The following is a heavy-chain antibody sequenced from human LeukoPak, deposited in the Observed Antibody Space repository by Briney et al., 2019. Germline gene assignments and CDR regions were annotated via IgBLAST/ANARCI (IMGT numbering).Heavy chain of an antibody. Sequence: PSETLSLTCTVSGGSISSYYWSWIRQPPGKGLEWIGYIYYSGSTNYNPSLKSRVTISVDTSKNQFSLKLTSVTAADTAVYYCARASKDVVVVASIEFFDYWGQGTLVTVSS. CDR2: IYYSGST. CDR3: ARASKDVVVVASIEFFDY. V-gene: IGHV4-59*01. J-gene: IGHJ4*02. CDR1: GGSISSYY. D-gene: IGHD2-15*01.